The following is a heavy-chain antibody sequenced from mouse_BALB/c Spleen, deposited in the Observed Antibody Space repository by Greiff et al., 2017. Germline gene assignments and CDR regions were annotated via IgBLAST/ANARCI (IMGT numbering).Heavy chain of an antibody. CDR2: ISSGGST. CDR3: ARGRASTGFAY. D-gene: IGHD5-1*01. Sequence: EVQGVESGGGLVQPGGSRKLSCAASGFTFSSYAMSWVRQTPEKRLEWVASISSGGSTYYPDSVKGRFTISRDNARNILYLQMSSLRSEDTAMYYCARGRASTGFAYWGQGTLVTVSA. V-gene: IGHV5-6-5*01. CDR1: GFTFSSYA. J-gene: IGHJ3*01.